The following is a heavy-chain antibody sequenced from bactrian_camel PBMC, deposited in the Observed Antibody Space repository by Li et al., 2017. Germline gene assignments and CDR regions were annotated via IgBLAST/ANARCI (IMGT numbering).Heavy chain of an antibody. CDR3: AAANGSTCRGLYVEYNN. CDR2: IDSEGRT. Sequence: VQLVESGGGSVQTGGSLTLSCTYTCPSHCMAWFRQAPGTEREGVATIDSEGRTNYADSVKGRFTISKDNAKNTLYLQMNSLKPEDTAMYYCAAANGSTCRGLYVEYNNWGQGTQVTVS. V-gene: IGHV3S55*01. CDR1: TCPSHC. J-gene: IGHJ4*01. D-gene: IGHD6*01.